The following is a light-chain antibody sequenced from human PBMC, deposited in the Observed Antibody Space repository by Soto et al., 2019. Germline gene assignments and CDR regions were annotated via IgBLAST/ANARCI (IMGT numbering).Light chain of an antibody. J-gene: IGLJ2*01. CDR3: QVWDSSTVV. CDR1: NVGSKN. V-gene: IGLV3-9*01. Sequence: SYELTQPLSVSVGLGQTARITCGGNNVGSKNVHWYQQKAGQGPVVVIFRDYNRPSGIPERFSGSNSGNTATLTITGAHAGDEGDYYCQVWDSSTVVFGGGTKLTVL. CDR2: RDY.